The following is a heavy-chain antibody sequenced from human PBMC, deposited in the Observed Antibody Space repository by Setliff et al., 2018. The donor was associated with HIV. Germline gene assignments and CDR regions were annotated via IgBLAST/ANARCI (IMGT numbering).Heavy chain of an antibody. V-gene: IGHV1-8*01. Sequence: ASVKVSCKASGYTLTSYDINWVRQATGQGLEWMGWMNPNSGNTGYAQKFQGRVTMTRNTSISTAYMELSSLRSEDTAVYYCARRGTGDYYYYYYMDVWGKGTKVTVSS. J-gene: IGHJ6*03. CDR2: MNPNSGNT. CDR1: GYTLTSYD. D-gene: IGHD7-27*01. CDR3: ARRGTGDYYYYYYMDV.